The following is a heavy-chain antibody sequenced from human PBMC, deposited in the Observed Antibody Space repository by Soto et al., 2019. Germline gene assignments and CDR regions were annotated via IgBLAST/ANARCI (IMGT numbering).Heavy chain of an antibody. V-gene: IGHV1-69*13. Sequence: SVKVSCKASGGTFSSYAISWVRQAPGQGLEWMGGIIPIFGTANYAQKFQGRVTITADESTSTAYMELSSLRSEDTAVYYCARVPGYSRYHFDYWGQGTLVTVSS. CDR2: IIPIFGTA. CDR1: GGTFSSYA. CDR3: ARVPGYSRYHFDY. J-gene: IGHJ4*02. D-gene: IGHD6-13*01.